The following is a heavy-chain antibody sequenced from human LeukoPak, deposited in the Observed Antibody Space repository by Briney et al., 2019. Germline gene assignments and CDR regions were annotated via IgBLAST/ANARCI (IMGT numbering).Heavy chain of an antibody. CDR1: GDIVSSNRDA. CDR3: AREGGVYYYIDV. V-gene: IGHV6-1*01. D-gene: IGHD3-16*01. CDR2: TYYTSKSRN. Sequence: SQTLSLTCAPSGDIVSSNRDAWHWIRHAPSSGLEWLVRTYYTSKSRNDYAVSVKSRVTLHPDTSKTQFSLQLNSVTPEDTGVYYCAREGGVYYYIDVWGKGTTVTVSS. J-gene: IGHJ6*03.